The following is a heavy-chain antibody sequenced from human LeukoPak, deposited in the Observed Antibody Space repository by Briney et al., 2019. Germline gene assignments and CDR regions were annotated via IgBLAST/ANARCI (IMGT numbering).Heavy chain of an antibody. CDR1: GFTFSSYG. D-gene: IGHD2-2*01. CDR2: IRYDGSNK. CDR3: AKDGNQLLSSPIDY. J-gene: IGHJ4*02. Sequence: GGSLRLSCAASGFTFSSYGMHWVRQAPGKGLEWVAFIRYDGSNKYYADSVKGRFTISRDNSKNTLYLQMNSLRAEDTAVYYCAKDGNQLLSSPIDYWGQGTLVTVSS. V-gene: IGHV3-30*02.